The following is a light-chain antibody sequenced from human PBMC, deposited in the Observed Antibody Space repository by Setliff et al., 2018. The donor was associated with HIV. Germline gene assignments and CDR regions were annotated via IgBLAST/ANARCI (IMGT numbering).Light chain of an antibody. Sequence: QSVLTQPASVSGSPGQSITISCTGTSSDVGGYEFVSWYQLHPGKAPKLMIYDINKRSSGVSNRFSGSKSGDTASLTISGLQAEDEADYFCSSYTSSSTFLVFGGGTKVTV. J-gene: IGLJ3*02. CDR1: SSDVGGYEF. CDR3: SSYTSSSTFLV. CDR2: DIN. V-gene: IGLV2-14*03.